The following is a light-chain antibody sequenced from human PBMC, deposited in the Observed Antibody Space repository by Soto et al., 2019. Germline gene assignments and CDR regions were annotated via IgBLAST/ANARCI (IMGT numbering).Light chain of an antibody. CDR3: SSYTSISTRV. CDR1: SSDVGSYNY. V-gene: IGLV2-14*01. J-gene: IGLJ3*02. Sequence: QSVLTQPASVSGSPGQSSTISYTGTSSDVGSYNYVSWYQQHPGKAPKLMIYEVSNRPSGVSNRFSGSKSGNTASLTISGLQAEDEANYYCSSYTSISTRVFGGGTQLTVL. CDR2: EVS.